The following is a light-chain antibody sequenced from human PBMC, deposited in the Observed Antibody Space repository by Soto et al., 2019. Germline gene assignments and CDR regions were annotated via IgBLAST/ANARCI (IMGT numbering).Light chain of an antibody. CDR3: QQRSNWPLT. V-gene: IGKV3-11*01. CDR2: DAS. CDR1: QSVSSY. J-gene: IGKJ4*01. Sequence: EIVLTQSPGTLSLSPEERATLSFSASQSVSSYLAWYQQKPGQDPRLLIYDASNRATGIPARFSGSGSGTDFTLTISRLETEDFAVYYCQQRSNWPLTFGGGTKV.